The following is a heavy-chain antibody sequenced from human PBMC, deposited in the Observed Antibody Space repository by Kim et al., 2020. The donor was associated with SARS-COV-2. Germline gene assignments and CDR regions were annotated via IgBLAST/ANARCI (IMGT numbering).Heavy chain of an antibody. D-gene: IGHD3-10*01. CDR3: VAGSGY. V-gene: IGHV3-74*01. CDR2: TNGSTT. J-gene: IGHJ4*02. Sequence: TNGSTTNYADSVKGRFTISRDNAKNTLYLQMNSLRADDTAVYYCVAGSGYWGQGTLVTVSS.